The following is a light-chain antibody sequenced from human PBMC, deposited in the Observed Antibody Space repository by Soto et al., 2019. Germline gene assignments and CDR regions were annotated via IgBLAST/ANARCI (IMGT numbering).Light chain of an antibody. J-gene: IGLJ2*01. CDR1: SSDVGGYKY. V-gene: IGLV2-8*01. CDR2: EVT. CDR3: SSYGGTNNVV. Sequence: QSALTQPPSASGSPGQSVTISCTGTSSDVGGYKYVSWYQHHPGKAPKVVIYEVTKRPSGVPDRFAGSQSGNTASLTVSGLQAEDEADYYCSSYGGTNNVVVGGRTKLAVL.